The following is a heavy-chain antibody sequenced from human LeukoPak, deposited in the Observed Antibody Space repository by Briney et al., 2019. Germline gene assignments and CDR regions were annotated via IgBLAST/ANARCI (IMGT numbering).Heavy chain of an antibody. D-gene: IGHD5-12*01. CDR1: GFTFDDYA. V-gene: IGHV4-4*07. Sequence: LRLSCAASGFTFDDYAMHWIRQPAGKGLEWIGRIYTSGSTNYNSSLKSRVTMSVDTSKNQFSLKLSSVTAADTAVYYCARDGYPPPYYGMDVWGQGTTVTVSS. J-gene: IGHJ6*02. CDR2: IYTSGST. CDR3: ARDGYPPPYYGMDV.